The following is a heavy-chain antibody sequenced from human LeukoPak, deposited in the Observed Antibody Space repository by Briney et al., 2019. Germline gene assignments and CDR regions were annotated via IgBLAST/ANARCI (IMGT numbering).Heavy chain of an antibody. CDR1: GGSISSGSYY. CDR2: IYTSGST. CDR3: ARDESGYNYGYAAYYYYMDV. Sequence: SETLSLTCTVSGGSISSGSYYWSWIRQPAGKGLEWIGRIYTSGSTNYNPSLKSRVTISVDTSKNQFSLKLSSVTAADTAVYFCARDESGYNYGYAAYYYYMDVWGKGTTVTVSS. D-gene: IGHD5-18*01. V-gene: IGHV4-61*02. J-gene: IGHJ6*03.